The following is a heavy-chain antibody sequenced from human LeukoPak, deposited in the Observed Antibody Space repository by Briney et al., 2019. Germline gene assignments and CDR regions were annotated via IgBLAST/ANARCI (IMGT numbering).Heavy chain of an antibody. V-gene: IGHV4-59*01. Sequence: SETLSLTCTVSGGSISSYYWSWIRQPPGKGLEWIGYIYYSGSTNYNPSLKSRVTISVDTSKNQFSLKLSSVTAADTAVYYCAREGRPRAAAGRLISFDYWGQGTLVTVSS. D-gene: IGHD6-13*01. CDR2: IYYSGST. CDR3: AREGRPRAAAGRLISFDY. J-gene: IGHJ4*02. CDR1: GGSISSYY.